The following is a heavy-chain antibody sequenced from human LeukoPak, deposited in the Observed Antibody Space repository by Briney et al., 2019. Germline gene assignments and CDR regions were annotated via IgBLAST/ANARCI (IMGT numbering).Heavy chain of an antibody. CDR1: GFIFSCCG. CDR3: AKSWGILSSSWYLSFDN. J-gene: IGHJ4*02. Sequence: GGSLRLSCAASGFIFSCCGLHWVRQAPGKGLEWVAVIWADGSNKYYADSVKGRFTISRDNSKNTLYLQMNSLRAEDTAAYFCAKSWGILSSSWYLSFDNWGQGILVSVSS. CDR2: IWADGSNK. V-gene: IGHV3-33*06. D-gene: IGHD6-13*01.